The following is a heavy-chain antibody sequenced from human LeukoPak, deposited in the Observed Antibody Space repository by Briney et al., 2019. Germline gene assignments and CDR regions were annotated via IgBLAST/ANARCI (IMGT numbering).Heavy chain of an antibody. CDR2: INSDGIST. CDR3: ARGGTTGTTPGDYFDY. V-gene: IGHV3-74*01. CDR1: RFTFSRYW. D-gene: IGHD1-1*01. J-gene: IGHJ4*02. Sequence: GGSLRLSCAASRFTFSRYWIHWVRQAPGKGLVWVSRINSDGISTSYADSVKGRFTISRDNAKNTLYLQMNSLRAEDTAVYYCARGGTTGTTPGDYFDYWGQGTLVTVSS.